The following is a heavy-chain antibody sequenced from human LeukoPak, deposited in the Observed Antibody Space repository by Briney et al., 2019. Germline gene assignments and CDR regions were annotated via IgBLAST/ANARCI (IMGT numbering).Heavy chain of an antibody. CDR3: ATDLYRFGELVC. Sequence: SETLSLTCAVYGGSFSGYYWSWIRQPPGKGLEWIGEINHSGSTNYNPSLKSRVTISVDTSKDQFSLKLSSVTAADTAVYYCATDLYRFGELVCWGQGTLVTVSS. CDR1: GGSFSGYY. J-gene: IGHJ4*02. D-gene: IGHD3-10*01. V-gene: IGHV4-34*01. CDR2: INHSGST.